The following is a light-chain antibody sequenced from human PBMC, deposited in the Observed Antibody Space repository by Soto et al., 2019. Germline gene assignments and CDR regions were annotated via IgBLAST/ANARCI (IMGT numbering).Light chain of an antibody. CDR3: QQSYGTPLT. CDR1: QSISNY. Sequence: DMEMTQSPSSLSASVGDRVTITCRASQSISNYLNWYQHKPGKVPKLLLYAASSLQSGVPTRFSGYGSGTHFTLTINSLQPEDFATYYCQQSYGTPLTFGGGTKIEIK. V-gene: IGKV1-39*01. CDR2: AAS. J-gene: IGKJ4*01.